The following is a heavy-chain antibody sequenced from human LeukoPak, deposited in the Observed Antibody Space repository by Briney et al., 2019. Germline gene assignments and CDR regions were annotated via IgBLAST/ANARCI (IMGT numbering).Heavy chain of an antibody. D-gene: IGHD5-12*01. CDR2: INHSGST. CDR1: GGSFSGYY. CDR3: ARVPLDIVATIGSYYFDY. V-gene: IGHV4-34*01. J-gene: IGHJ4*02. Sequence: SETLSLTCAVYGGSFSGYYWSWIRQPPGKVLEWIGEINHSGSTNYNPSLKSRVTISVDTSKNQFSLKLSSVTAAETAVYYCARVPLDIVATIGSYYFDYWGQGTLVTVSS.